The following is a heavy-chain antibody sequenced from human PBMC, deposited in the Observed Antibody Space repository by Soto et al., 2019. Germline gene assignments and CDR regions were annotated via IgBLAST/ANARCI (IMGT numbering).Heavy chain of an antibody. CDR2: IYYSGST. J-gene: IGHJ4*02. V-gene: IGHV4-59*01. Sequence: QVQLQESGPGLVKPSETLSLTCTVSGGSISSYYWSWIRQPPGKGLEWIGYIYYSGSTNYNPSLKSRVTISVDTSKNQFSLKLSSVTAAATAVYYCERDHLAEWYDYWGQGTLVTFSS. CDR1: GGSISSYY. D-gene: IGHD3-3*01. CDR3: ERDHLAEWYDY.